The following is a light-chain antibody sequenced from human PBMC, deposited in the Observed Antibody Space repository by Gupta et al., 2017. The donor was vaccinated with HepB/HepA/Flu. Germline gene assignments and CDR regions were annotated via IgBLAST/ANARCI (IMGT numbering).Light chain of an antibody. Sequence: DIQMTQSPSSLSASVGDRVTITCRASQTISIYLNWYQQKPGKAPKLLIYAASSLQSGVPSRFSGSGSGTDFTLTISTLQPEDFATYYCQQTDNTPSAFGQGTKVEIK. CDR2: AAS. J-gene: IGKJ1*01. CDR3: QQTDNTPSA. CDR1: QTISIY. V-gene: IGKV1-39*01.